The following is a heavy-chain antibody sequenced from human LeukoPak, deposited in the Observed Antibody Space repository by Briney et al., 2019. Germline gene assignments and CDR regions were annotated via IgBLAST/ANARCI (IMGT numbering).Heavy chain of an antibody. Sequence: GGSLRLSCAASGFTFSSYWMSWVRQAPGKGLEWVANIKQDGSEKYYVDSVKGRFTISRDNAKNSLYLQMDSLRVEDTAVYYCARVGCSSGSCSSRAQSYFGMDVWGQGTTVTVSS. CDR3: ARVGCSSGSCSSRAQSYFGMDV. D-gene: IGHD2-15*01. J-gene: IGHJ6*02. CDR1: GFTFSSYW. CDR2: IKQDGSEK. V-gene: IGHV3-7*01.